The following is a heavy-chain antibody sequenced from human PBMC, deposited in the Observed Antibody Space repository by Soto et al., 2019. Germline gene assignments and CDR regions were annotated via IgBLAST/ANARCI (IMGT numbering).Heavy chain of an antibody. Sequence: SETLSLTCTVSGGSVSSGSYYWSWIRQPPGKGLEWIGYIYYSGGTNYNPSLKSRVTISVGTSKNQFSLKLGSVTAADTAVYYCARGGGVTATFDYWGQGTLVTGSS. D-gene: IGHD5-18*01. CDR2: IYYSGGT. V-gene: IGHV4-61*01. CDR3: ARGGGVTATFDY. CDR1: GGSVSSGSYY. J-gene: IGHJ4*02.